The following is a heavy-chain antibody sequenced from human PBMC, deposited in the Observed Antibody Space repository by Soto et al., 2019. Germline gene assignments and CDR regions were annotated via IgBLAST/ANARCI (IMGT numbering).Heavy chain of an antibody. CDR2: IYHSGST. V-gene: IGHV4-30-2*01. J-gene: IGHJ4*02. CDR3: ARAGGYIAARTFFEY. D-gene: IGHD6-6*01. Sequence: PSETLSLTCAVSGGSISSGGYSWSWIRQPPGKGLEWIGYIYHSGSTYYNPSLKSRVTISVDRSKSQFSLKLSSVTAADTAVYYCARAGGYIAARTFFEYWGQGTLVTVSS. CDR1: GGSISSGGYS.